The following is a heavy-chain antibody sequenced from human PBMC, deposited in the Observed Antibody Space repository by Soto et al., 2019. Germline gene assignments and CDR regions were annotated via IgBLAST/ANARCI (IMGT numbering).Heavy chain of an antibody. V-gene: IGHV3-64D*08. CDR2: ISSNGGST. CDR3: VKVGGLLWFGELSDFDY. CDR1: GFTFSSYA. D-gene: IGHD3-10*01. J-gene: IGHJ4*02. Sequence: GGSLRLSCSASGFTFSSYAMHWVRQAPGKGLEYVSAISSNGGSTYYADSVKGGFTISRDNSKNTLYLQMSSLRAEDTAVYYCVKVGGLLWFGELSDFDYWGQGTLVTVSS.